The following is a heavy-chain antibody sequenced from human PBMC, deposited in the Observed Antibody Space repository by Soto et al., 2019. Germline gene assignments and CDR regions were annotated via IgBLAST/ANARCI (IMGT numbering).Heavy chain of an antibody. CDR3: AKGDYYDSSGPFDY. V-gene: IGHV3-30*18. CDR1: GFTFNNYG. Sequence: QVQLVESGGGVVQPGRPLRLSCAASGFTFNNYGIHWFRQTPGQGLEWVAVISSDGSKKYYADSVKGRFTISRDNSKNTLYLQMSSLRAEDTAVYYCAKGDYYDSSGPFDYWGQGTVVTVSS. J-gene: IGHJ4*02. CDR2: ISSDGSKK. D-gene: IGHD3-22*01.